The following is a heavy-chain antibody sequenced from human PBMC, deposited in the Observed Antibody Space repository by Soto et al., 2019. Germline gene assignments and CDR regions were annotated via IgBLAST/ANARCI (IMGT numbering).Heavy chain of an antibody. CDR1: GGSISGYY. CDR3: ARVGSSGWSPDY. Sequence: PWKSSETLSLTCTVSGGSISGYYWSWIRQPPGKGLEWIGYIFYSGSTNYNPSLRSRVTISVDTSKNQFSLKLSSVTTADTAMYHCARVGSSGWSPDYWGQGTLVTVS. CDR2: IFYSGST. V-gene: IGHV4-59*01. D-gene: IGHD6-19*01. J-gene: IGHJ4*02.